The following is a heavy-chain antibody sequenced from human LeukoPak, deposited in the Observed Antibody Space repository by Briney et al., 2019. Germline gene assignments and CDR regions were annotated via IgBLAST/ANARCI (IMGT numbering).Heavy chain of an antibody. CDR3: ASLQNVPSYYYYYVMDV. D-gene: IGHD2/OR15-2a*01. V-gene: IGHV3-7*01. CDR1: GFTFSSYW. CDR2: IKQDGSEK. J-gene: IGHJ6*02. Sequence: GGSLRLSCAVSGFTFSSYWMSWVRQAPGKGLEWVANIKQDGSEKYYVDSVKGRFTISRDNAKNSLYLQMNSLRAEDTAVYYCASLQNVPSYYYYYVMDVWGQGTTVTVSS.